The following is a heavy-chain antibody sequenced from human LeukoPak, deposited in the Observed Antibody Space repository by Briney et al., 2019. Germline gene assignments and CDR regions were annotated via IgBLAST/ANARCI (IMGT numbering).Heavy chain of an antibody. CDR1: GFTFSSYA. CDR3: AKETGYSSSWTDAFDI. CDR2: ISGSGGST. D-gene: IGHD6-13*01. Sequence: GGSLRLSCAASGFTFSSYAMSWVRQAPGRGLEWVSDISGSGGSTYYADSVKGRFTISRDNSKNTLYLQMNSLRAEDTALYYCAKETGYSSSWTDAFDIWGQGTMVTVSS. V-gene: IGHV3-23*01. J-gene: IGHJ3*02.